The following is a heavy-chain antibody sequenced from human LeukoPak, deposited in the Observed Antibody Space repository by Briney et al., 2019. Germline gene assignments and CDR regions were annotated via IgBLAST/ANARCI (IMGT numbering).Heavy chain of an antibody. CDR3: ASGVESSGWFSDAFDI. V-gene: IGHV4-61*02. CDR2: IYTSGST. Sequence: SQTLSLTCTVSGGSISSGSYYWSWIRQPAGKGLEWIGRIYTSGSTNYNPSLKSRVTISVDTSKNQFSLKLSSVTAADTAVYYCASGVESSGWFSDAFDIWGQGTMVTVSS. D-gene: IGHD6-19*01. J-gene: IGHJ3*02. CDR1: GGSISSGSYY.